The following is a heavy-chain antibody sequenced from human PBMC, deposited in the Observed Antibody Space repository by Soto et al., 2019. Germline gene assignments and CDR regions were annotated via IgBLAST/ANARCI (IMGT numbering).Heavy chain of an antibody. Sequence: GGSLRLCCAASGFTFSSYGMHWVRQAPGKGLEWVAGIWYDGDNTGYADSVKGRFTISRDNAKNFLYLQMNGLRAEDTAFYYCARDHRWGYEYGDYGDSWGQGTLVTVSS. J-gene: IGHJ4*02. D-gene: IGHD4-17*01. CDR3: ARDHRWGYEYGDYGDS. V-gene: IGHV3-33*01. CDR2: IWYDGDNT. CDR1: GFTFSSYG.